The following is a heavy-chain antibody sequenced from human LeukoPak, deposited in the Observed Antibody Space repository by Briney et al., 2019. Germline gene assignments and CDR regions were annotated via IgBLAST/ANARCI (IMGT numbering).Heavy chain of an antibody. CDR3: AKDHAGSSGYKDRYNWFDP. CDR1: GFTFSSYG. CDR2: ISYDGSNK. J-gene: IGHJ5*02. Sequence: GGSLRLSCAASGFTFSSYGMHWVRQAPGKGLEWVAVISYDGSNKYYADSVKGRFTISRDNSKNTLYLQMNSLRAEDTAVYYCAKDHAGSSGYKDRYNWFDPWGQGTLVTVSS. D-gene: IGHD3-22*01. V-gene: IGHV3-30*18.